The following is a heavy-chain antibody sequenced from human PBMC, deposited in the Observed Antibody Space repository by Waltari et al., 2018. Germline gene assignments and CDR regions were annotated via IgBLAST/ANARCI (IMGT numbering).Heavy chain of an antibody. D-gene: IGHD3-3*01. CDR3: ARDRKNYDFWGGAGRFDP. V-gene: IGHV4-38-2*02. CDR1: GYSISSGYY. CDR2: IYHSGST. Sequence: QVQLQESGPGRVKPSETLSLTCTVSGYSISSGYYWGWIRQPPGKGLEWIGSIYHSGSTYYNPSLKSRVTISVDTSKNQFSLKLSSVTAADTAVYYCARDRKNYDFWGGAGRFDPWGQGTLVTVSS. J-gene: IGHJ5*02.